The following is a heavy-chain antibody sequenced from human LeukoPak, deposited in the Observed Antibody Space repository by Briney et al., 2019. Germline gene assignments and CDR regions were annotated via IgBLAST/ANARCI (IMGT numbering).Heavy chain of an antibody. CDR3: ARDYYDSSCQPRGAFDI. D-gene: IGHD3-22*01. CDR1: GGSISSHY. CDR2: IYYSGST. J-gene: IGHJ3*02. Sequence: PSETLSLTCTVSGGSISSHYWSWIRQPPGKGLEWIGYIYYSGSTNYNPSLKSRVTISVDTSKIQFSLKLSSVTAADTAVYYCARDYYDSSCQPRGAFDIWRQGTMVTVSS. V-gene: IGHV4-59*11.